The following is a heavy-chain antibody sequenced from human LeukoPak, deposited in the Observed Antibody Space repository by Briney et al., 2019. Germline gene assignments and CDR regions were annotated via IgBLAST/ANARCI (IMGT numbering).Heavy chain of an antibody. Sequence: SETLSLTCTVSGGSISSSGSYWGWIRQPPGKGLEWIGNIYYSGSTYYNPSLKSRVTISVDTSKNQFSLKLTSMTAADTAVFYCARRGSYDTFDIWGHGTMVTVSS. V-gene: IGHV4-39*01. CDR2: IYYSGST. CDR1: GGSISSSGSY. J-gene: IGHJ3*02. D-gene: IGHD1-26*01. CDR3: ARRGSYDTFDI.